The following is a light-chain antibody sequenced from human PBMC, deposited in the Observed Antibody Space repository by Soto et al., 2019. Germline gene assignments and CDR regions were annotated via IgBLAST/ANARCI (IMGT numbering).Light chain of an antibody. J-gene: IGKJ2*01. CDR2: GAS. CDR3: QQYDNWPPFT. CDR1: QSVSTN. V-gene: IGKV3-15*01. Sequence: EMVMTQSPATQPVSPGERATLSCRASQSVSTNLAWYQQKPGQAPRLLIYGASTRAIGIPARFSGSGSGTEFTLTISSLQSEDVAVYYCQQYDNWPPFTFGQGTKLEIK.